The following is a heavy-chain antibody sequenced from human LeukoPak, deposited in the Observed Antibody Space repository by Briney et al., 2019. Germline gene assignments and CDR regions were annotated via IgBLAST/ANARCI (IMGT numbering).Heavy chain of an antibody. J-gene: IGHJ4*02. D-gene: IGHD2-15*01. CDR1: GFAFSDFR. CDR3: ATSHDSAGND. CDR2: IRHDGNAK. V-gene: IGHV3-7*01. Sequence: GGSLRLSCAASGFAFSDFRMSWVRQAPGKGLEWVANIRHDGNAKNYAPSVRGRFTISRDNAKNSLYLQMNSLTVEDTAVYYCATSHDSAGNDWGQGTLVTVSS.